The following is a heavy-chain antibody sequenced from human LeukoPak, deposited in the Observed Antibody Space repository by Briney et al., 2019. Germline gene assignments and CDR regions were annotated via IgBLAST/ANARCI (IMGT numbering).Heavy chain of an antibody. J-gene: IGHJ5*02. Sequence: GGSLRLSCAASGFTFLSYSMNWVRQAPGKVLEWVSSISSTSSSYIYYADSVKGRFTISRDNAKNSLYLQMNSLRDDDMALYYCARGNSGSYSQDWFDPWGQGTLVTVSS. CDR1: GFTFLSYS. CDR2: ISSTSSSYI. D-gene: IGHD1-26*01. V-gene: IGHV3-21*04. CDR3: ARGNSGSYSQDWFDP.